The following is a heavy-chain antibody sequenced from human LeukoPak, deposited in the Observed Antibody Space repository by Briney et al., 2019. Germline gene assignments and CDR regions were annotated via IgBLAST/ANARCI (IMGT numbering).Heavy chain of an antibody. CDR3: AKSVYDFWSGYYSAPYYLDY. J-gene: IGHJ4*02. CDR2: ISGSGGST. Sequence: GGSLRLSCAASGFTFSSYAMSWVRQAPGKGLEWVSAISGSGGSTYYADSVKGRFTISRDNSKNTLYLQMNSLRAEDTAVYYCAKSVYDFWSGYYSAPYYLDYWGQGTLVTVSS. V-gene: IGHV3-23*01. CDR1: GFTFSSYA. D-gene: IGHD3-3*01.